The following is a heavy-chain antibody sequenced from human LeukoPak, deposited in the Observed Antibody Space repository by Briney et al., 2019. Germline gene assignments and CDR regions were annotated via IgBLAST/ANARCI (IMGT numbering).Heavy chain of an antibody. CDR2: IYYSGST. Sequence: PSETLSLTCTVSGGSISSGDYYWSWIRQPPGKGLEWIGYIYYSGSTYYNPSLKSRVTISVDTSKNQFSLKLSPVTAADTAVYYCARNMVRGVKAIDYWGQGTLVTVSS. J-gene: IGHJ4*02. CDR3: ARNMVRGVKAIDY. D-gene: IGHD3-10*01. V-gene: IGHV4-30-4*08. CDR1: GGSISSGDYY.